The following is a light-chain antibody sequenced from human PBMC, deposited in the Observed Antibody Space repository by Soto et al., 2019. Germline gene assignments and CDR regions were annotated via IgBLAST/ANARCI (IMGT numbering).Light chain of an antibody. CDR1: QAIRDD. J-gene: IGKJ1*01. Sequence: AIQMTQSPSYLSAYVGDRVTIICRASQAIRDDLGWYQQKPGKAPKLLIYGASSLHDGVPSRFSGSGSGTDFTLTISSLQPEDFATYYCLQDNNYPWTFGQGTKVEVK. CDR2: GAS. V-gene: IGKV1-6*01. CDR3: LQDNNYPWT.